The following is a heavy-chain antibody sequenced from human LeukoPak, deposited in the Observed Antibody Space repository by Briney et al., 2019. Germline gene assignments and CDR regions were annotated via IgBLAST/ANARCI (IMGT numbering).Heavy chain of an antibody. J-gene: IGHJ5*02. CDR1: GYTFTGYY. CDR3: ARDTTLDNWFNA. CDR2: INPNSGGT. Sequence: ASVKVSCKASGYTFTGYYMHWVRQAPGQGLEWMGWINPNSGGTNYAQKFQGRVTMTRDTSISTAYMELSGLRSDDTAVYYCARDTTLDNWFNAWSQGTLVTVSS. V-gene: IGHV1-2*02. D-gene: IGHD1-26*01.